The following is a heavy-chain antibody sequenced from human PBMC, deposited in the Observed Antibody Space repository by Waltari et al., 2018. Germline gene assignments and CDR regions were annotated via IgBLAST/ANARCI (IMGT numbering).Heavy chain of an antibody. CDR1: GGSFSGYY. CDR2: INHSGST. D-gene: IGHD3-9*01. J-gene: IGHJ4*02. CDR3: ARGSLAYYDILTGYYLDY. Sequence: QVQLQQWGAGLLKPSETLSLTCAVYGGSFSGYYWSWLRQPPGKGLEWIGEINHSGSTNYNPSLKSRVTISVDTSKNQFSLKLSSVTAADTAVYYCARGSLAYYDILTGYYLDYWGQGTLVTVSS. V-gene: IGHV4-34*01.